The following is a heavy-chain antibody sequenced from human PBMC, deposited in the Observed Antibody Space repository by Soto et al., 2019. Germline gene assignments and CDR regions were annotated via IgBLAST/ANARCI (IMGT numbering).Heavy chain of an antibody. CDR3: AKLGDFWSGYYTGIGMDV. J-gene: IGHJ6*02. Sequence: GGSLRLSCAASGFTFSSYAMSWVRQAPGKGLEWVSAISGSGGSTYYADSVKGRFTISRDNSKNTLYLQMNSLRAADTAVYYCAKLGDFWSGYYTGIGMDVWGQGTTVTVSS. CDR1: GFTFSSYA. CDR2: ISGSGGST. D-gene: IGHD3-3*01. V-gene: IGHV3-23*01.